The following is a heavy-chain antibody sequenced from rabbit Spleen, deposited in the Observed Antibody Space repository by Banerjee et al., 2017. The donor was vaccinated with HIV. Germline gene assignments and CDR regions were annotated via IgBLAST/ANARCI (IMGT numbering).Heavy chain of an antibody. CDR3: ARDAGTSFSTYGMDL. CDR2: IGGGSSGST. D-gene: IGHD8-1*01. V-gene: IGHV1S40*01. Sequence: QSLEESGGDLVKPGASLTLTCTASGFSFSSSYYMCWVRQAPGKGLEWIACIGGGSSGSTYYASWAKGRFAVSKTSSTTVTLQMTSLTAADTATYFCARDAGTSFSTYGMDLWGPGTLSPS. CDR1: GFSFSSSYY. J-gene: IGHJ6*01.